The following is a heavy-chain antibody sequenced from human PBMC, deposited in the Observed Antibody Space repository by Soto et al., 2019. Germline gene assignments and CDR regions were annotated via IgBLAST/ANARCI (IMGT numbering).Heavy chain of an antibody. CDR1: GFTFSSYS. CDR3: ATSLAVQLGYYGMDV. CDR2: ISGGGRDI. Sequence: PGGSLRLSCAASGFTFSSYSLNWVRQAPGKGLEWVSSISGGGRDIKYGDSVKGRFIISRDNAMDSLHLQMYSLRADDTAIYFCATSLAVQLGYYGMDVWGPGTPVTVSS. V-gene: IGHV3-21*01. J-gene: IGHJ6*02. D-gene: IGHD6-6*01.